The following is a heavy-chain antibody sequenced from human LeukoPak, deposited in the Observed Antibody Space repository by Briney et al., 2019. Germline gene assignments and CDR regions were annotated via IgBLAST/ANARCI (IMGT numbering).Heavy chain of an antibody. Sequence: GGSLRLSCAASGFTFSSCGMHWVRQAPGKGLEWVAVISYDGSNKYYADSVKGRFTITRDNSKNTLYLQMDSLRAGDTAVYDCAKERVLDYYGMDVWGKGTTVTVSS. CDR1: GFTFSSCG. CDR3: AKERVLDYYGMDV. D-gene: IGHD3-3*01. V-gene: IGHV3-30*18. J-gene: IGHJ6*04. CDR2: ISYDGSNK.